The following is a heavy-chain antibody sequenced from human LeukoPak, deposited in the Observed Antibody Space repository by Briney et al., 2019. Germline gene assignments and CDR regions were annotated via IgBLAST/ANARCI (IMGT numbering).Heavy chain of an antibody. D-gene: IGHD3-10*01. Sequence: SETLSLTCTVSGGSISSSSYYWGWIRQPPGKGLEWIGYIYYSGSTNYNPSLRSRVTISVDSSKNQFSLKLSSVTAADTAVYYCARGSGQWGFDSWGQGTLVTVSS. CDR2: IYYSGST. CDR1: GGSISSSSYY. CDR3: ARGSGQWGFDS. J-gene: IGHJ4*02. V-gene: IGHV4-61*05.